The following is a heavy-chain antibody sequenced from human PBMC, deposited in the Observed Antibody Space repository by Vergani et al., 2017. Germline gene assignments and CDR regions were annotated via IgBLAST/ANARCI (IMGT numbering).Heavy chain of an antibody. Sequence: QLQLQESGSGLVKPSQTLSLTCAVSGGSISSGGYSWSWIRQPPGKGLEWIGYIYYSGSTYYNPSLKSRVTISVDTSKNQFSLKLSSVTAAATAVYYCAISPPPHLLEWTPWGQGTLVTVSS. CDR2: IYYSGST. D-gene: IGHD3-3*01. CDR1: GGSISSGGYS. CDR3: AISPPPHLLEWTP. J-gene: IGHJ5*02. V-gene: IGHV4-30-2*05.